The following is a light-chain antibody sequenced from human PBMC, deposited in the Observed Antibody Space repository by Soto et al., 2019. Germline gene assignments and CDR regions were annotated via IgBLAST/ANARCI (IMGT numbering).Light chain of an antibody. Sequence: QSVLTQPPSASGSPGQSVTISCTGTSSDVGGYNYVSWCQQHPGTAPKVIIYEVSKRPSGVPDRFSGSKSGNTASLTVSGLQAEEEDDYYCGSYAGSNNFVFGGGTKLTVL. J-gene: IGLJ2*01. V-gene: IGLV2-8*01. CDR1: SSDVGGYNY. CDR3: GSYAGSNNFV. CDR2: EVS.